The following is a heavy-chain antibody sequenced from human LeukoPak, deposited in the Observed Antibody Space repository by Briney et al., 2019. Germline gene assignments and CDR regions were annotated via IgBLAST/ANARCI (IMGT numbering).Heavy chain of an antibody. CDR2: ISSSSSTI. CDR1: GFTFSSYS. V-gene: IGHV3-48*02. Sequence: GGSLRLSYAASGFTFSSYSMNWVRQAPGKGLEWVSYISSSSSTIYYADSVKGRFTISRDNAKNSLYLQMNSLRDEDTAVYYCARDEYYDFWSGYSYYYYGMDVWGQGTTVTVSS. D-gene: IGHD3-3*01. J-gene: IGHJ6*02. CDR3: ARDEYYDFWSGYSYYYYGMDV.